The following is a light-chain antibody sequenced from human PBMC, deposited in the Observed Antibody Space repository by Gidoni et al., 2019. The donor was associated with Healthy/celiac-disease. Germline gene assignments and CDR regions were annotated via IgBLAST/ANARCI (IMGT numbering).Light chain of an antibody. Sequence: IVLTQSPVTLSLSPGERATLSCRASQSVSSSYLAWYQQKPGQPPRLLISGASSRATGIPDRFSGSGAGTDFTLTISRLEPEDFAVYYCQQYGSSPRTFGQGTKVEIK. J-gene: IGKJ1*01. CDR3: QQYGSSPRT. CDR2: GAS. CDR1: QSVSSSY. V-gene: IGKV3-20*01.